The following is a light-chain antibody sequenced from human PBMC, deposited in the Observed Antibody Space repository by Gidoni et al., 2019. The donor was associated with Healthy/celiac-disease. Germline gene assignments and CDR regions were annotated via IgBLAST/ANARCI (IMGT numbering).Light chain of an antibody. Sequence: WYQQTPGQAPRLLIYGASTRATGIPARFSGSVSGTEFTLTLSSLQSEDCAVYYCQQYNNWPPWTFGQGTKVEIK. V-gene: IGKV3-15*01. J-gene: IGKJ1*01. CDR2: GAS. CDR3: QQYNNWPPWT.